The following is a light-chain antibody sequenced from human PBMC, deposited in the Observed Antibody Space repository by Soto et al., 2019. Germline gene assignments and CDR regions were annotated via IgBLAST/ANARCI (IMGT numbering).Light chain of an antibody. CDR2: DVS. Sequence: DIQMTQSPSTLSASVGDRVTITCRASQSISGSLAWYQQKPGRAPNLLIYDVSSLESGVPSRFSGSGSGTKFTLTIASLQPDDFATYYCQQYETFSGTFGPGTKVDIK. J-gene: IGKJ1*01. CDR1: QSISGS. CDR3: QQYETFSGT. V-gene: IGKV1-5*01.